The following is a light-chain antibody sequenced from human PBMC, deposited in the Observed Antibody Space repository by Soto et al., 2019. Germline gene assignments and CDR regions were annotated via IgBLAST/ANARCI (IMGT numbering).Light chain of an antibody. CDR2: EVS. J-gene: IGLJ3*02. V-gene: IGLV2-8*01. CDR1: SDDVGGYNY. CDR3: SSYAGSNNLV. Sequence: QSVLTQPPSASGSPGQSVTISCTGTSDDVGGYNYVSWYQQHPGKALKLMISEVSERPSGVPDRFSGSKSGKTASLTVSGLQAEDEADYYCSSYAGSNNLVFGGGTKLTVL.